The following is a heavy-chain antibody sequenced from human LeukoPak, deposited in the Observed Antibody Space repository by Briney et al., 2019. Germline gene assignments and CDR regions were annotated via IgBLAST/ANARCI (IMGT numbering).Heavy chain of an antibody. J-gene: IGHJ4*02. V-gene: IGHV1-46*01. Sequence: GASVKVSCTASGYTFTSYYIHWVRQAPGQGLEWMGIINPAGGGTTYAQKFQGSRLALTRDTSTSTVYMELSSLRSEDTAVYYCARGRGVHDSHTYDYFDYWGQGSLVTVSS. CDR1: GYTFTSYY. D-gene: IGHD3-22*01. CDR2: INPAGGGT. CDR3: ARGRGVHDSHTYDYFDY.